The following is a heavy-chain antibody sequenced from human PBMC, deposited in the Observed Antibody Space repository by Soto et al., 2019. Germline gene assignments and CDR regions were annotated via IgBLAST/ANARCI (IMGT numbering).Heavy chain of an antibody. CDR1: GGSISSGGYY. CDR3: ARVSTYSSSKEYYFDY. Sequence: SETLSLTCTVSGGSISSGGYYWSWIRQHPGKGLEWIGYIYYSGSTYYNPSLKSRVTISVDTSKNQFSLKLSSVTAADTAVYYCARVSTYSSSKEYYFDYWGQGTLVTVSS. CDR2: IYYSGST. J-gene: IGHJ4*02. V-gene: IGHV4-31*03. D-gene: IGHD6-6*01.